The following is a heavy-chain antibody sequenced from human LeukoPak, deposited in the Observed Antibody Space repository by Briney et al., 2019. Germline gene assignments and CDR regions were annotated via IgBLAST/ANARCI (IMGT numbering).Heavy chain of an antibody. D-gene: IGHD3-3*02. Sequence: GGSLRLSCAASGFTFSSYWMHWVRQAPGKGLVWVSRINTDGSSTSYADSVKGRFTISRDNAKNTLYLQMNSLRAEDTAVYYCAKDPVHFWSGYPNWFDPWGQGTLVTVSS. CDR2: INTDGSST. CDR1: GFTFSSYW. CDR3: AKDPVHFWSGYPNWFDP. J-gene: IGHJ5*02. V-gene: IGHV3-74*01.